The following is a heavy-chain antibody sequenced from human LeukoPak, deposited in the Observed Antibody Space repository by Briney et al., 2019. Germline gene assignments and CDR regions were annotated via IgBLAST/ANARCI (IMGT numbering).Heavy chain of an antibody. CDR2: ISPYNGNT. CDR3: ARVPVPYSNDWYIDH. D-gene: IGHD5-18*01. CDR1: GYTFINYG. Sequence: ASETVSCKASGYTFINYGINWVRQAPGQGLEWMGWISPYNGNTNYAQMLQDRVTMTTDTSTSTAYMELRSLRSDDTAVYYCARVPVPYSNDWYIDHWGQGTLVTVSS. J-gene: IGHJ4*02. V-gene: IGHV1-18*01.